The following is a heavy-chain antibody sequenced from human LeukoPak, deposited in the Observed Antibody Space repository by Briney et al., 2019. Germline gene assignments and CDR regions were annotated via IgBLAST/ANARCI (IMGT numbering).Heavy chain of an antibody. CDR1: AFTFSNYG. Sequence: GGSLRLSCAASAFTFSNYGMHWVRQAPGKGLEWVAVIWYDGTNKYYADSVKGRFTISRDNSKNTLYLQMNSLRAEDTAVYYCAKEPYYYDSSGYPDYWGQGTLVTVSS. CDR2: IWYDGTNK. D-gene: IGHD3-22*01. J-gene: IGHJ4*02. CDR3: AKEPYYYDSSGYPDY. V-gene: IGHV3-33*06.